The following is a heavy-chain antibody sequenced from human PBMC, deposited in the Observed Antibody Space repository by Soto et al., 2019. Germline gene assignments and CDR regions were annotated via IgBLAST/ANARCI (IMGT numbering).Heavy chain of an antibody. CDR3: AKWREGATLISYFDY. Sequence: GGSLRLSCAASGFTFSSYAMSWVRQAPGKGLEWVSAISGSGGSTYYADSVKGRFTISRDNSKNTLYLQMNSLRAEDTAVYYCAKWREGATLISYFDYWGQGTLVTVSS. CDR1: GFTFSSYA. J-gene: IGHJ4*02. V-gene: IGHV3-23*01. D-gene: IGHD1-26*01. CDR2: ISGSGGST.